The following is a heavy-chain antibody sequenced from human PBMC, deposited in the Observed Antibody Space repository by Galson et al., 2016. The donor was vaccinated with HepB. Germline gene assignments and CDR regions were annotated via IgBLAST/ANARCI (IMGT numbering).Heavy chain of an antibody. D-gene: IGHD2-21*01. CDR1: GFSLNTYGVS. V-gene: IGHV2-5*01. CDR3: SHSLAINGDYWYFDL. Sequence: PALVKPTQTLTLTCSFSGFSLNTYGVSVAWIRQPPGKALEWLALIYWNDDKYYSPSLKKRLTITKDTSKNQVVLSMTNMDPVDTATYFCSHSLAINGDYWYFDLWGRGTLVTVSS. J-gene: IGHJ2*01. CDR2: IYWNDDK.